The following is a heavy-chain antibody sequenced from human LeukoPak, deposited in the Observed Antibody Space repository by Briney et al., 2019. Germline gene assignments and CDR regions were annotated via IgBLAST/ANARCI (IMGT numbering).Heavy chain of an antibody. CDR3: AKDSGAGRWYYDSSGYYYPLDY. J-gene: IGHJ4*02. CDR2: ISYDGSNK. V-gene: IGHV3-30*18. D-gene: IGHD3-22*01. CDR1: GFTFSSYG. Sequence: PGGSLRLSCAASGFTFSSYGMHWVRQAPGKGLEWVAVISYDGSNKYYADSVKGRFTISRDNSKNTLYLQMNSLRAEDTAVYYCAKDSGAGRWYYDSSGYYYPLDYWGQGTLVTVSS.